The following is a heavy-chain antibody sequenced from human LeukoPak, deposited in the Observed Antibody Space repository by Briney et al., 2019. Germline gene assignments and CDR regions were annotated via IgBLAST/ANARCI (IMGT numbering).Heavy chain of an antibody. CDR1: GFTFSSYS. Sequence: PGGSLRLSCAASGFTFSSYSMNWVRQAPGKGLEWVSSISSSSSYIYYADSVKGRFTISRDNAKNSLYLQMNSLRAEDTAVYYCARDVGSSGWYSAFDIWGQGTMVSVPS. CDR2: ISSSSSYI. J-gene: IGHJ3*02. V-gene: IGHV3-21*01. D-gene: IGHD6-19*01. CDR3: ARDVGSSGWYSAFDI.